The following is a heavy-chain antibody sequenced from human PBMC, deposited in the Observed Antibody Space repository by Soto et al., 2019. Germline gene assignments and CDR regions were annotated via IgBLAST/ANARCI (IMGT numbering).Heavy chain of an antibody. V-gene: IGHV3-11*01. CDR2: ISSSGSTI. J-gene: IGHJ3*02. D-gene: IGHD1-1*01. CDR1: GFTFSDYY. Sequence: QVQLVESGGGLVKPGGSLRLSCAASGFTFSDYYMSWIRQAPGKGLEWVSYISSSGSTIYHAESVKGRFTISRDNAKNSLYLQMHSLRADGTAVYYCARVWNTGVGDAFEIWGQGTMVTVSS. CDR3: ARVWNTGVGDAFEI.